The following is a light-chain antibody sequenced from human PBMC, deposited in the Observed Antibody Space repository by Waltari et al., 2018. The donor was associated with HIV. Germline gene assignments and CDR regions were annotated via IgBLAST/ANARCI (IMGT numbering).Light chain of an antibody. CDR3: CSYAGRYTSV. CDR1: SSAVGGYNY. Sequence: QSALTQPRSVSGSPGQSVTISCTGTSSAVGGYNYVSWYQQHPGKAPKLMIYDVSKRPSGVPDRFSGSKSGNTASLTISGLQAEDEADYYCCSYAGRYTSVFGTGTKVTVL. CDR2: DVS. J-gene: IGLJ1*01. V-gene: IGLV2-11*01.